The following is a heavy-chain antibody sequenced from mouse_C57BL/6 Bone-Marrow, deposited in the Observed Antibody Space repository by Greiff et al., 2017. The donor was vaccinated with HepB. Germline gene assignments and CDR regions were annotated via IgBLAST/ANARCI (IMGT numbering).Heavy chain of an antibody. CDR2: ISDGGSYT. Sequence: EVKLVESGGGLVKPGGSLKLSCAASGFTFSSYAMSWVRQTPEKRLEWVATISDGGSYTYYPHNVKGRFTISRDNAKNNLYLQMSHLKSEDTAMYYCARDSRNYDAMDYWGQGTSVTVSS. CDR3: ARDSRNYDAMDY. V-gene: IGHV5-4*01. J-gene: IGHJ4*01. CDR1: GFTFSSYA.